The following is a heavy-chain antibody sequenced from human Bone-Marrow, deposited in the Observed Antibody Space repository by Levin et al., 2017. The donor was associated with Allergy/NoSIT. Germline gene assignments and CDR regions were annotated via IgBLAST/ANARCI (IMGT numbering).Heavy chain of an antibody. J-gene: IGHJ4*02. Sequence: GESLKISCKASGYSFSSYWIAWVRQMPGKGLEWIGIINPLDSDSKYSPSFQGQVTMSADKSLNTAYLHWSSLKASDTAIYYCARLDNTDFDYWGQGTLVTVSS. CDR1: GYSFSSYW. CDR2: INPLDSDS. D-gene: IGHD1-1*01. CDR3: ARLDNTDFDY. V-gene: IGHV5-51*01.